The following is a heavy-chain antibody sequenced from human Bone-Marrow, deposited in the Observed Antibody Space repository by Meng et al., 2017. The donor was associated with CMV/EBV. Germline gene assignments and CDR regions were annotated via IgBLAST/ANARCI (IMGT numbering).Heavy chain of an antibody. CDR1: GGTFSSYA. V-gene: IGHV1-69*10. CDR2: IIPILGIA. Sequence: SVKVSCKASGGTFSSYAISWVRQAPGQGLEWMGGIIPILGIANYAQKFQGRVTITTDESTRTAYMQLSSLRSEDTAAYYCARGTEMATINAYYYAMDVWGQGTTVTVS. J-gene: IGHJ6*02. D-gene: IGHD5-24*01. CDR3: ARGTEMATINAYYYAMDV.